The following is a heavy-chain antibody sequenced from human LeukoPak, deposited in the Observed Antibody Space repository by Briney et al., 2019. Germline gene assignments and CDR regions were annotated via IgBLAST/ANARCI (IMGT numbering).Heavy chain of an antibody. Sequence: ASVKVSCKASGYTFTDYYIHWVRQAPGQGLEWMGWINPNSGGTKYAQQFQGRVTMTRDTPISTPYMELSRLTSDDTAVYYCARGRGARYYDSSGLYYFDYWGQGTLVTVSS. V-gene: IGHV1-2*02. D-gene: IGHD3-22*01. CDR3: ARGRGARYYDSSGLYYFDY. J-gene: IGHJ4*02. CDR2: INPNSGGT. CDR1: GYTFTDYY.